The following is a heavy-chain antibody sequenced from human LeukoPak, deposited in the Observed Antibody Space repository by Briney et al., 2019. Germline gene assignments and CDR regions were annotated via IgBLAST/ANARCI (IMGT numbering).Heavy chain of an antibody. D-gene: IGHD6-6*01. V-gene: IGHV3-30*18. CDR3: AKAVHSSSSWEIDY. CDR2: ISYDGSNK. CDR1: GFTFSSYA. J-gene: IGHJ4*02. Sequence: PGGSLRLSCEVSGFTFSSYAMHGVRQAPGKGLEWVAVISYDGSNKFYADSVKGRFTISTDNSKNTLYLQMNSLRAEDTAVFYCAKAVHSSSSWEIDYWGQGTLVTVSS.